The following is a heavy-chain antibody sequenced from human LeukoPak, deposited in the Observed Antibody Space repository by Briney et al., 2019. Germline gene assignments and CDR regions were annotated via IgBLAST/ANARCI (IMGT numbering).Heavy chain of an antibody. CDR2: IYYSGST. V-gene: IGHV4-39*07. CDR3: AREEGGGWFDP. CDR1: GGSISSSSYY. Sequence: SETLSLTCTVSGGSISSSSYYWGWIRQPPGKGLEWIGSIYYSGSTNYNPSLKSRVTISVDTSKNQFSLKLSSVTAADTAVYYCAREEGGGWFDPWGQGTLVTVSS. J-gene: IGHJ5*02. D-gene: IGHD3-10*01.